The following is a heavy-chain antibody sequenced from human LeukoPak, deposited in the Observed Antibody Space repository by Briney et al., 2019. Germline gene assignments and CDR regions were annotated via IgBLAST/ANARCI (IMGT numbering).Heavy chain of an antibody. J-gene: IGHJ4*02. CDR3: ARNDYGDYGIDY. Sequence: PGGSLRLSCAASGFTFSTYSMSWVRQAPGKGLEWVSYISRSDSCIYYADSVKSRFTTSRDNAKSSLYLQMNSLRAEDTAIYFCARNDYGDYGIDYWGQGTLVTVSS. CDR2: ISRSDSCI. D-gene: IGHD4-17*01. CDR1: GFTFSTYS. V-gene: IGHV3-21*01.